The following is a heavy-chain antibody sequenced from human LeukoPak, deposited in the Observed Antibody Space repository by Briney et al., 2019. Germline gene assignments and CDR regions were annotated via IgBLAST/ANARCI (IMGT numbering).Heavy chain of an antibody. CDR2: INHSGST. D-gene: IGHD1-14*01. CDR1: GGSFSGYY. V-gene: IGHV4-34*01. Sequence: SETLSLTCAVYGGSFSGYYWSWIRQPPGKGLEWIGEINHSGSTNYNPSLKSRVTISVDTSKNQFSLKLSSVTAADTAVYYCAREGRIDYWGQGTLVTVSS. CDR3: AREGRIDY. J-gene: IGHJ4*02.